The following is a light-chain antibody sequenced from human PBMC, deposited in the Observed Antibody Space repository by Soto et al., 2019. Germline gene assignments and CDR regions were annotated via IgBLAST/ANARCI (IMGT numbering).Light chain of an antibody. CDR3: QQYGSSGT. CDR2: GAS. Sequence: EVVLTQSLGTLSLSLGERATLTCRASQSVSSSYLAWYQQKPGQAPRLLIYGASTRATGIPARFSGSGSGTDFTLTISRLEPEDFAVYYCQQYGSSGTFGQGTKVDI. J-gene: IGKJ1*01. CDR1: QSVSSSY. V-gene: IGKV3-20*01.